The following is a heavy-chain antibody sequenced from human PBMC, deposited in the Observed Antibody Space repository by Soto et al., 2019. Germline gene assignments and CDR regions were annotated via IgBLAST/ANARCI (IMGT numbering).Heavy chain of an antibody. D-gene: IGHD6-19*01. Sequence: QLQLQESGPGLVKPSETLSLTCTVSGGSISSSSYYWGWIRQPPGKGLEWIGSIYYSGSTYYNPSLKSRVTISVDTSKNQFSLKLSSVTAADTAVYYCARGRVAVAFVWFDYWGQGTLVTVSS. CDR3: ARGRVAVAFVWFDY. V-gene: IGHV4-39*01. J-gene: IGHJ4*02. CDR1: GGSISSSSYY. CDR2: IYYSGST.